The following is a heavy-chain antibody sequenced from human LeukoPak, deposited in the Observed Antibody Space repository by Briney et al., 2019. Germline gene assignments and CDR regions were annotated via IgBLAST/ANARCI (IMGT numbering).Heavy chain of an antibody. CDR3: ARDMVPGTYYYYYMDV. Sequence: VKVSCKASGYTFTGYHMHWVRQAPGQGLEWMGWINPNSSGRNYAQKFQGRVTMTRDTSISTAYMELSRRRSDDTAVYYCARDMVPGTYYYYYMDVWGKGTTVTVSS. J-gene: IGHJ6*03. V-gene: IGHV1-2*02. CDR2: INPNSSGR. D-gene: IGHD3-10*01. CDR1: GYTFTGYH.